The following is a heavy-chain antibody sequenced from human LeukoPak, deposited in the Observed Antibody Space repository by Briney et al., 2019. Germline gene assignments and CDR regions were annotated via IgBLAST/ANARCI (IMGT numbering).Heavy chain of an antibody. Sequence: ASVKVSCKASGYTFTSYGISWVRQAPGQGLEWMGWISAYNGNTNYAQKLQGRVTMITDTSTSTAYMELRSLRSDDTAVYYCARVTPNIVVVPAAILEDYYYYYGMDVWGQGTTVTVSS. CDR3: ARVTPNIVVVPAAILEDYYYYYGMDV. CDR1: GYTFTSYG. J-gene: IGHJ6*02. D-gene: IGHD2-2*01. CDR2: ISAYNGNT. V-gene: IGHV1-18*01.